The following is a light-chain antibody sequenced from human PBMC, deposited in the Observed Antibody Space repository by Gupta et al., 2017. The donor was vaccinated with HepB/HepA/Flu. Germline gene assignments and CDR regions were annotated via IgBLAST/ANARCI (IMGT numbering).Light chain of an antibody. Sequence: EIVLTQSPATLSLSPGERATLSCRASQSVSNYLAWYQQKPGQAPRLLIYEASNRATGIPARFSGSGSGTDXTLTISXLEPEDFAVYYCQQRRNWPPITFGXGTKVEIK. J-gene: IGKJ4*01. CDR3: QQRRNWPPIT. CDR2: EAS. CDR1: QSVSNY. V-gene: IGKV3-11*01.